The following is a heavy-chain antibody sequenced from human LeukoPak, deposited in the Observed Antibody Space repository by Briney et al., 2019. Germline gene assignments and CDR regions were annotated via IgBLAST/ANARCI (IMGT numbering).Heavy chain of an antibody. Sequence: PGGSLRLSCAASGFTFSSYAMSWVRQAPGKGLEWVSGISGSGRDTYYADSVKGRFTISRDNFENTLYLQMNSLRAEDTAVYYCAKTAQYSSSWIDCWGQGTLVTVSS. CDR2: ISGSGRDT. D-gene: IGHD6-13*01. J-gene: IGHJ4*02. CDR1: GFTFSSYA. V-gene: IGHV3-23*01. CDR3: AKTAQYSSSWIDC.